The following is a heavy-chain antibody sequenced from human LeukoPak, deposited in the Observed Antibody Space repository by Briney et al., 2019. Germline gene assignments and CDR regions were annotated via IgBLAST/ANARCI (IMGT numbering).Heavy chain of an antibody. CDR2: ISAYNGNT. V-gene: IGHV1-18*01. D-gene: IGHD1-26*01. CDR1: GYTLTSYG. CDR3: ARAREPWELPDQTTNNWFDP. Sequence: GASVKVSCKASGYTLTSYGISWVRQAPGQGLEWMGWISAYNGNTNYAQKLQGRVTMTTDTSTSTAYMELRSLRSDDTAVYYCARAREPWELPDQTTNNWFDPWGQGTLVTVSS. J-gene: IGHJ5*02.